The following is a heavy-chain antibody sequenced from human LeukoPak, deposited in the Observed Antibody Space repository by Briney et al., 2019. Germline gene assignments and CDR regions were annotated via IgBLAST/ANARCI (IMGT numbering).Heavy chain of an antibody. CDR2: ISSSGSTI. Sequence: GGPLRLPCAASGFTLSRYEMHWVRQAPGKALEWVSYISSSGSTIYYADSVKGRFTISRDNAKNSLYLQMNSLRAEDTAVYYCAELGITMIGGVWGKGTTVTISS. D-gene: IGHD3-10*02. CDR3: AELGITMIGGV. CDR1: GFTLSRYE. J-gene: IGHJ6*04. V-gene: IGHV3-48*03.